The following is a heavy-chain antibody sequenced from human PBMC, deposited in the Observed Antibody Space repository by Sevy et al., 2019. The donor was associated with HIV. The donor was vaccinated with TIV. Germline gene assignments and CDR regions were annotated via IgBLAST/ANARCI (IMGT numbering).Heavy chain of an antibody. CDR1: GGTFSSYA. D-gene: IGHD5-18*01. CDR2: IIPIFGTA. Sequence: ASVKVSCKASGGTFSSYAISWVRQAPGQGLEWMGGIIPIFGTANYAQKFQGRVTITADKSTSTAYMELSSLRSEDTAVYYCARVPRGYSYEYYYYYMDVLGKGTTVTVSS. V-gene: IGHV1-69*06. CDR3: ARVPRGYSYEYYYYYMDV. J-gene: IGHJ6*03.